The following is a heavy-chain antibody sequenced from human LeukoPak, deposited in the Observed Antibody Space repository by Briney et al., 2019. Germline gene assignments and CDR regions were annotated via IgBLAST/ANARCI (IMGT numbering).Heavy chain of an antibody. V-gene: IGHV1-18*01. J-gene: IGHJ4*02. D-gene: IGHD6-19*01. CDR3: ARDLIAVAGTGTYPPDY. Sequence: GASVKVSCKASGYTFTSYGISWVRQAPGQGLEWMGWISAYNGNTNYAQKLQGRVTMTTDTATSTAYMELRSLRPDDTAVYYCARDLIAVAGTGTYPPDYWGQGTLVTVSS. CDR1: GYTFTSYG. CDR2: ISAYNGNT.